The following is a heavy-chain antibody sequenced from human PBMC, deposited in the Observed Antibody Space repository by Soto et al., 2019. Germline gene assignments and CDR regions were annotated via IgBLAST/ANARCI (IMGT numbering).Heavy chain of an antibody. CDR2: INPNSGGT. V-gene: IGHV1-2*02. Sequence: GXSVKGSCKASGYAFTGYYMHWVRQAPGQGLEWMGWINPNSGGTNYAQKFQGRVTMTRDTSISTAYMELSRLRSDDTAVYYCARDPNYYDSSGYDYYWGQGTLVTVSS. CDR3: ARDPNYYDSSGYDYY. D-gene: IGHD3-22*01. CDR1: GYAFTGYY. J-gene: IGHJ4*02.